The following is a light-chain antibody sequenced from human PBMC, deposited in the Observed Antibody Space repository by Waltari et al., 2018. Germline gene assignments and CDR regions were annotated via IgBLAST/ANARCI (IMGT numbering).Light chain of an antibody. V-gene: IGLV4-69*01. Sequence: QSVLTQVPSASASLGASVRLTCTLSSGHSLFTIAWHQHHPQKGPRYLMKIYGDGRHDKGGGIPDRFSGSSSGAERYLTISSLQSDDEADYYCQTWAPGFNWVFGGGTKLTVV. J-gene: IGLJ3*02. CDR2: IYGDGRH. CDR1: SGHSLFT. CDR3: QTWAPGFNWV.